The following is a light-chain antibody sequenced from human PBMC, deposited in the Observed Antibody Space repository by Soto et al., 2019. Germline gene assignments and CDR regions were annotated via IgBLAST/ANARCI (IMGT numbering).Light chain of an antibody. J-gene: IGKJ5*01. Sequence: DTLLTQSPGTLSLSPGERATLSCRASQSVSSYLLWYQQKPGQAPRLLIYDASNRASGTPARLSGSGYETDFTLTISSLEHEDFAVYYCQHRMNWTLTFGHGTRLEIK. CDR1: QSVSSY. CDR3: QHRMNWTLT. V-gene: IGKV3-11*01. CDR2: DAS.